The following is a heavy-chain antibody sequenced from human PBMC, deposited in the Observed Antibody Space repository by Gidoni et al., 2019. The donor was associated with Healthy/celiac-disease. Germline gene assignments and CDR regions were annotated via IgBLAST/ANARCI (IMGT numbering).Heavy chain of an antibody. CDR2: ISYDGSNK. CDR3: AKGESDFWSGYVSYGMDV. CDR1: GFTFSSYG. J-gene: IGHJ6*02. Sequence: QVQLVESGGGVVQPGRSLRLSCAASGFTFSSYGMHWVRQAPGKGLEWVEVISYDGSNKYYADSVKGRFTISRDNSKNTLYLQMNSLRAEDTAVYYCAKGESDFWSGYVSYGMDVWGQGTTVTVSS. V-gene: IGHV3-30*18. D-gene: IGHD3-3*01.